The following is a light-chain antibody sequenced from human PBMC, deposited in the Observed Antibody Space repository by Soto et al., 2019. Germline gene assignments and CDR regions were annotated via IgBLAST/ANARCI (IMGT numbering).Light chain of an antibody. J-gene: IGKJ4*01. Sequence: DIQMTQSPSSVSASVGDRITITCRASQDISTWLAWYQQKPGKAPKLLIYAASSLQSGVTSRFSGSRSGTEFTLTISSLQPEDFATYYCQQDNSFLALTFGGGTKVEIK. CDR2: AAS. CDR1: QDISTW. V-gene: IGKV1-12*01. CDR3: QQDNSFLALT.